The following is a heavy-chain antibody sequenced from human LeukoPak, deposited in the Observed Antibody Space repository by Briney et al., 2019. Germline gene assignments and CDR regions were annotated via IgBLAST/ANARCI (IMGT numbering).Heavy chain of an antibody. CDR3: AKGPLTEVAGTTWDY. J-gene: IGHJ4*02. V-gene: IGHV3-23*01. D-gene: IGHD6-19*01. CDR1: GFTFSNYA. CDR2: ISGSGGST. Sequence: GGSLRLSCAASGFTFSNYAMSWVRQAPGKGLEWISAISGSGGSTYYADSVKGRFTISRDSSKNTLYLQMNSLRAEDTAVYYCAKGPLTEVAGTTWDYWGQGTLVTVSS.